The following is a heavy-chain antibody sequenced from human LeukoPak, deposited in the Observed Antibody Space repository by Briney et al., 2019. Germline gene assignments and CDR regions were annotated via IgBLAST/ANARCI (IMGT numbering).Heavy chain of an antibody. J-gene: IGHJ4*02. D-gene: IGHD2-2*01. CDR2: ISAYNGNT. V-gene: IGHV1-18*01. CDR3: ARDLYCSSTSCFYRGFDY. CDR1: GYTFTSYG. Sequence: ASVKVSCKASGYTFTSYGISWVRQAPGQGLEWMGWISAYNGNTNYAQKLQGRVTMTTDTSTSTVYMELSSLRSEDTAVYYCARDLYCSSTSCFYRGFDYWGQGTLVTVSS.